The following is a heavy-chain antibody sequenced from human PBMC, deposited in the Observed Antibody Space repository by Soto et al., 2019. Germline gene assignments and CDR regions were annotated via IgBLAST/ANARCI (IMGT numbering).Heavy chain of an antibody. J-gene: IGHJ4*02. D-gene: IGHD3-10*01. CDR2: TYYGGNS. V-gene: IGHV4-31*03. Sequence: QVQLQESGPGLVKPSETLSLTCSVSGASISSSGHYWSWIRQHPGKGLEWIGSTYYGGNSYYKSLFKRRVARAEVASTYQDSLKMISVTAADTAVYYCARSRIRGLGTTDFFTYWGQGILVIVSS. CDR1: GASISSSGHY. CDR3: ARSRIRGLGTTDFFTY.